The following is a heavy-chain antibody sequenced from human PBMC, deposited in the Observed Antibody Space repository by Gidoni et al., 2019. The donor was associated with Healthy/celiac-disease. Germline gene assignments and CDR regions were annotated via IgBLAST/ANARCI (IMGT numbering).Heavy chain of an antibody. Sequence: QVQLVQSGAGVKKPGSSVKVSCKASGGTLSSYAISWGRQAPGQGLEWLGGLIPIFGTANYAQQFQGRGTSTPDESTSTAYMALSSLRSEDTAVYYCAAYYYDSSGYYYWGQGTLVTVPS. V-gene: IGHV1-69*01. J-gene: IGHJ4*02. CDR2: LIPIFGTA. CDR1: GGTLSSYA. CDR3: AAYYYDSSGYYY. D-gene: IGHD3-22*01.